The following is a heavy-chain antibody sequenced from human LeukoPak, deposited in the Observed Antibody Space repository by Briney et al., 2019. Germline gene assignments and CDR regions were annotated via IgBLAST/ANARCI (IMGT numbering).Heavy chain of an antibody. V-gene: IGHV4-59*13. D-gene: IGHD5-12*01. Sequence: SETLSLTCTVSGGSIGSYYWSWIRQPPGKGLECIGYIYYSGSTNYNPSLKSRVTISVDTSKNQFSLKLSSVTAADTAVYYCARGAGYSGYDRNNYYYYYMDVWGKGTTVTVSS. CDR1: GGSIGSYY. CDR2: IYYSGST. J-gene: IGHJ6*03. CDR3: ARGAGYSGYDRNNYYYYYMDV.